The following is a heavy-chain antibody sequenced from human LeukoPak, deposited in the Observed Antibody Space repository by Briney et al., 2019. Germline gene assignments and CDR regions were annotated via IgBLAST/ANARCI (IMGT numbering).Heavy chain of an antibody. V-gene: IGHV3-23*01. D-gene: IGHD3-16*01. Sequence: PGGSLRLSCAASGFTFSSYAMSWVRQAPGKGLEWVSAISGSGGSTYYADSVKGRFTISRDNSKNTLYLQMNSLRAEDTAVYYCANPWVYYYYGLDIWGQGTTVTVSS. CDR3: ANPWVYYYYGLDI. CDR2: ISGSGGST. CDR1: GFTFSSYA. J-gene: IGHJ6*02.